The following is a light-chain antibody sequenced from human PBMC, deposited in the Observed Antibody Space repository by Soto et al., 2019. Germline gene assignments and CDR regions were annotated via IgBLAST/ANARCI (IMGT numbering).Light chain of an antibody. Sequence: EIVLTQSPGTLSLSPGERATLSCRASQSASSNYLAWYQQKPGQAPRLLIYAASTRATGIPDRFSGSGSGTDFTLTISRLEPEDCAVYYCQQYGRSPPLIFGGGTKVEIK. J-gene: IGKJ4*01. CDR3: QQYGRSPPLI. CDR1: QSASSNY. CDR2: AAS. V-gene: IGKV3-20*01.